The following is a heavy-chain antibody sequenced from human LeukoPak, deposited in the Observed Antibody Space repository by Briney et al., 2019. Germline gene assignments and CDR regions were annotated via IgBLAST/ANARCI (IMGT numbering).Heavy chain of an antibody. D-gene: IGHD5-18*01. CDR3: ASGRRGYSYGPYY. Sequence: PGGSLRLSCAASGFTFSSYSMNWVRQAPGKGLEWVSYISSSSSTIYYADSEKGRFTISRDNAKNSLYLQMNSLRAEDTAVYYCASGRRGYSYGPYYWGQGTLVTVSS. J-gene: IGHJ4*02. V-gene: IGHV3-48*01. CDR1: GFTFSSYS. CDR2: ISSSSSTI.